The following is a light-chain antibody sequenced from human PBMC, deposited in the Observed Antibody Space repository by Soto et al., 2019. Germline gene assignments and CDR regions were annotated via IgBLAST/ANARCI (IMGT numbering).Light chain of an antibody. CDR2: GAY. CDR1: QSVSSY. CDR3: KQYGSSPLT. J-gene: IGKJ4*01. V-gene: IGKV3-20*01. Sequence: EIVLTQSPATLSLSPGERATLSCRASQSVSSYLAWYQQKPGQAPRLLIYGAYTRATGIQARFSGSGSGTDFTLTISRLEPEDFAVYYCKQYGSSPLTFGGGTKVDIK.